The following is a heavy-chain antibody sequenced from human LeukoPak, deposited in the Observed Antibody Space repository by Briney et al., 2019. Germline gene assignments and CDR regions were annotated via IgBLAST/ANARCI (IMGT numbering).Heavy chain of an antibody. CDR2: IKHDGSEK. CDR3: AVYNWNSKRDLDY. CDR1: GVTFSSHW. Sequence: PGGSLRLSCAASGVTFSSHWMSWVRQAPGKGLEWVANIKHDGSEKHYVGSVKGRFTISRDNAKNSLYLQMNSLRAEDTAVYYCAVYNWNSKRDLDYWGQGTLVTVSS. D-gene: IGHD1-7*01. J-gene: IGHJ4*02. V-gene: IGHV3-7*05.